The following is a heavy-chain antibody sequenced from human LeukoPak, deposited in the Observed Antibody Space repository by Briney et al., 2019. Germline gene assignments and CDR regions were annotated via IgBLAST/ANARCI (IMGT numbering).Heavy chain of an antibody. Sequence: GGSLRLSCAASGFTFNTYSMNWVRQAPGKGLVWVSRINSDGSSTSYADSVKGRFTISRDNAKNTLYLQMNSLRAEDTAVYYCAREGNYYDSSGLTYYGMDVWGQGTTVTVSS. J-gene: IGHJ6*02. CDR3: AREGNYYDSSGLTYYGMDV. CDR1: GFTFNTYS. V-gene: IGHV3-74*01. CDR2: INSDGSST. D-gene: IGHD3-22*01.